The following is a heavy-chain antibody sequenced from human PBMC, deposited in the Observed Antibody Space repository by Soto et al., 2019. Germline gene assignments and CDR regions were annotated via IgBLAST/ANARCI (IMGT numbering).Heavy chain of an antibody. J-gene: IGHJ4*02. D-gene: IGHD6-19*01. V-gene: IGHV1-3*01. CDR3: ARDQGYSSGWYYY. CDR1: GYTFTSYA. CDR2: INAGNGNT. Sequence: QVPLVQSGAEVKKPGASVKVSCRASGYTFTSYAMHWVRQAPGQRIEWMGWINAGNGNTKYSQKFQGRVTITRDTSASTAYMELSSLRSEDTAVYYCARDQGYSSGWYYYWGQGTLVTVSS.